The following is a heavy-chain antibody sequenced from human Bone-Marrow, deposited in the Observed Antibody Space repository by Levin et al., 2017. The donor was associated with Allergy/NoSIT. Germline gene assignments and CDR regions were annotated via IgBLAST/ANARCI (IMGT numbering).Heavy chain of an antibody. Sequence: SETLSLTCTVSGGSISSAGYHWTWIRQSPGKGLEWIGYISYRETTYYNPSLKSRLTMSLDTSEQRFSLNLNSVTAADTAIYYCARLDGYYFDYWGQGTLVTVSS. J-gene: IGHJ4*02. CDR3: ARLDGYYFDY. D-gene: IGHD3-9*01. V-gene: IGHV4-31*03. CDR2: ISYRETT. CDR1: GGSISSAGYH.